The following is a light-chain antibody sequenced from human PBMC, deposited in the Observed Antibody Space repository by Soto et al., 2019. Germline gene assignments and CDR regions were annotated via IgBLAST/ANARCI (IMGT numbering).Light chain of an antibody. J-gene: IGKJ5*01. CDR2: GTS. V-gene: IGKV3-20*01. CDR3: QQYGSSPPIT. CDR1: QSVSIL. Sequence: EIVMTQSPATLSVSPGERATPSCRASQSVSILLAWYQQKPGQAPRLLIYGTSSRANGIPDRFSGSGSGTDLTLTISRLEPEDFAVYYCQQYGSSPPITFGQGTRLEIK.